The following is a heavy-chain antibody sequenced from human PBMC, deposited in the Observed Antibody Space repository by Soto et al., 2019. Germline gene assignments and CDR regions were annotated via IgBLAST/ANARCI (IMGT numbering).Heavy chain of an antibody. Sequence: SETLSLTCTVSGYSISAGHYWGWIRQPPGKGLEWIGVIHQSGSTRYSPSLGSRISMSMEASKNQISLTLKSVTAPDTALYFCARTYSEGSQIGQGRDAFDIWGQGTLVTVSS. CDR1: GYSISAGHY. J-gene: IGHJ3*02. CDR3: ARTYSEGSQIGQGRDAFDI. CDR2: IHQSGST. D-gene: IGHD1-26*01. V-gene: IGHV4-38-2*02.